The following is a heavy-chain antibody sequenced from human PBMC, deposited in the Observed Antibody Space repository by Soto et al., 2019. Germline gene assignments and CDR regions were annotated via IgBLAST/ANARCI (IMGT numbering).Heavy chain of an antibody. D-gene: IGHD4-17*01. CDR2: IYFTGTT. CDR3: ARFDYGDFRNWFDP. J-gene: IGHJ5*02. V-gene: IGHV4-31*03. CDR1: GGSISSGGYS. Sequence: PSETLSLTCTVSGGSISSGGYSWSWIRQYPGKGLEWFGYIYFTGTTYYSPSLKSRVTISVDTSKNQFSLKLSSVTAADTAVYYCARFDYGDFRNWFDPWGQGTLVTVSS.